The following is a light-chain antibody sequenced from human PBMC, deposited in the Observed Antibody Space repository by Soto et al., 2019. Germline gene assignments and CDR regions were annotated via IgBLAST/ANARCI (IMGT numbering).Light chain of an antibody. J-gene: IGKJ1*01. V-gene: IGKV1-5*01. CDR2: DAS. Sequence: DIQMTQSPSTLSASVGDRVTITCRASQSISSWLAWYQQKPGKAPKLLIYDASNLESGVPSRFSGSGSGTDFTLTISSLQPDDVATYYCQKYNSSPWTFGQGTKVDIK. CDR1: QSISSW. CDR3: QKYNSSPWT.